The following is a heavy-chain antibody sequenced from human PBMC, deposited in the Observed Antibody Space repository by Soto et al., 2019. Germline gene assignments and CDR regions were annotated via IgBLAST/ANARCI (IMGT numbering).Heavy chain of an antibody. D-gene: IGHD4-17*01. CDR2: IYYSGST. Sequence: SGTLALTCTVSGGSVNNYYWSWVGQRPGKGLEWIGYIYYSGSTNYNPSLKSRVTISVDTSKNQFSLKLSSVTAADTAVYYCTRQPWADSGGIFDQWGQGTLVNMSS. J-gene: IGHJ4*02. CDR1: GGSVNNYY. CDR3: TRQPWADSGGIFDQ. V-gene: IGHV4-59*02.